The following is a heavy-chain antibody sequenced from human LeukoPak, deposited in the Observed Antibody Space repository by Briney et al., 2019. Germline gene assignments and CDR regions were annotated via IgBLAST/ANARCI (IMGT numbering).Heavy chain of an antibody. CDR1: GFTFSSYA. D-gene: IGHD2/OR15-2a*01. Sequence: PGGSLRLSCAASGFTFSSYAMSWVRQALGKRLEWVSAISGSGGSTYYAESVKGRFTISRDNSKNSLYLQVNSLRAEDTAVYYCAKDPLVNSQEYFDYWGQGTLVTVSS. CDR3: AKDPLVNSQEYFDY. V-gene: IGHV3-23*01. CDR2: ISGSGGST. J-gene: IGHJ4*02.